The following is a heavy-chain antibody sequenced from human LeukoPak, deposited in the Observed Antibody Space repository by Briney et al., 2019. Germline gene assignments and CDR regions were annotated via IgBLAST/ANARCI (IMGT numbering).Heavy chain of an antibody. D-gene: IGHD6-19*01. V-gene: IGHV3-9*01. CDR3: AYSSGWYRPFDY. CDR1: GFTFDDYA. J-gene: IGHJ4*02. CDR2: ISWNSGSI. Sequence: GGSLRLSCAASGFTFDDYAMHWVRQAPVKGLEWVSGISWNSGSIGYADSVKGRFTISRDNAKNSLYLQMNSLRAEDTALYYCAYSSGWYRPFDYWGQGTLVTVSS.